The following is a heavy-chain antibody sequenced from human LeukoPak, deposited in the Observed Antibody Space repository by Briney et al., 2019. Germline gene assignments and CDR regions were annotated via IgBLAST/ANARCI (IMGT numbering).Heavy chain of an antibody. Sequence: GGSLRLSCSVSGFTFSSYVMHWVRQAPGKGLEYVSDISSNGDNTYYADSVKGRFTISRDNAKNRLYLQMSSLRADDTAVYYCVRGTGYWGQGTLVTVSS. CDR3: VRGTGY. J-gene: IGHJ4*02. V-gene: IGHV3-64D*06. CDR1: GFTFSSYV. CDR2: ISSNGDNT.